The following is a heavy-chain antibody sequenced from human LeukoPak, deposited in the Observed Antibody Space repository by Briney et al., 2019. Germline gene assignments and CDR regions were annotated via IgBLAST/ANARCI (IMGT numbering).Heavy chain of an antibody. CDR2: IYYSGST. Sequence: SETLSLTCTVAGGSISSGDYYWSWIRQPPGKGLEWIGYIYYSGSTYYNPSLKSRVTISVDTSKNQFSLKLSSVTAADTAVYYCARDQITMVRGVINWGQGTLVTVSS. J-gene: IGHJ4*02. CDR1: GGSISSGDYY. V-gene: IGHV4-30-4*01. D-gene: IGHD3-10*01. CDR3: ARDQITMVRGVIN.